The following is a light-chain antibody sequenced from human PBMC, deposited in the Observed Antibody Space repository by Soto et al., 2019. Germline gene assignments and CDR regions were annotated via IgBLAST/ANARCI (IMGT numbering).Light chain of an antibody. CDR2: AAS. CDR3: LQDFDGPRR. Sequence: AIQMTQSPSSLSASVGDRVTITCRASQGIGNDLAWYQQKPGKAPKLLIYAASTLQSGVPSRFSGNGSGTDFTLTISSLQPGDVASYYCLQDFDGPRRFGGGTKVEIK. J-gene: IGKJ4*02. V-gene: IGKV1-6*02. CDR1: QGIGND.